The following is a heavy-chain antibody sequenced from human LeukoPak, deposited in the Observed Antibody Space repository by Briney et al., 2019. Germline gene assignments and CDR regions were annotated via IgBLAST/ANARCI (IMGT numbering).Heavy chain of an antibody. V-gene: IGHV1-69*04. CDR1: GGTFSSYA. D-gene: IGHD3-10*01. Sequence: GASVKVSCKASGGTFSSYAISWVRQAPGQGLEWMGRIIPILGIANYAQKFQGRVTITADKSTSTAYMELCSLRSEDTAVYYCARVEYYYGSGSSKTYYYYGMDVWGQGTTVTVSS. J-gene: IGHJ6*02. CDR3: ARVEYYYGSGSSKTYYYYGMDV. CDR2: IIPILGIA.